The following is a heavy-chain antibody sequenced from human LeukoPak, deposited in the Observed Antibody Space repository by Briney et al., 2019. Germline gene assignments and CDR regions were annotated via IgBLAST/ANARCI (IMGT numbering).Heavy chain of an antibody. CDR3: ARGRERWLQST. V-gene: IGHV4-31*03. CDR1: GGSISSGGYY. CDR2: IYYSGST. J-gene: IGHJ5*02. D-gene: IGHD5-24*01. Sequence: SETLSLTCTVSGGSISSGGYYWSWIRQHPGKGLEWIGYIYYSGSTYYNPSLKSRVTISVDTSKNQFSLKLSSVTAADTAVYYCARGRERWLQSTWGQGTLVTVSS.